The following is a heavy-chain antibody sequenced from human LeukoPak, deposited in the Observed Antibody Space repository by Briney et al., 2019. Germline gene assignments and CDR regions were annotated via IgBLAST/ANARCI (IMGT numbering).Heavy chain of an antibody. Sequence: GGSLRLSCAASGFTFSRYSMNWVRQAPGRGLEWVSYISSSSSTISYADSVKGRSTLSRDNAKNSVYLQMNSLRAEDTAVYYCAREGGGFDYWGQGTLVTVSS. V-gene: IGHV3-48*04. J-gene: IGHJ4*02. CDR2: ISSSSSTI. D-gene: IGHD3-16*01. CDR3: AREGGGFDY. CDR1: GFTFSRYS.